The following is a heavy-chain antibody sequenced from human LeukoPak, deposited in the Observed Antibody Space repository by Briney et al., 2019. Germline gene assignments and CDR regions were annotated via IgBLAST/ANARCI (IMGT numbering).Heavy chain of an antibody. J-gene: IGHJ5*02. V-gene: IGHV1-18*01. Sequence: ASVKVSCKASGYTFTSYGISWVRQAPGQGLEWMGWISAYNGNTNYAQKLQGRVTMTTDTSTSTAYMELSSLRSEDTAVYYCARGPYYDILTGYYRFWFDPWGQGTLVTVSS. CDR2: ISAYNGNT. D-gene: IGHD3-9*01. CDR1: GYTFTSYG. CDR3: ARGPYYDILTGYYRFWFDP.